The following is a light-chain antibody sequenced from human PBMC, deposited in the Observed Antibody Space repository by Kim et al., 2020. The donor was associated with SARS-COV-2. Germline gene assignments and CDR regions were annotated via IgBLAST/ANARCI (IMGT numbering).Light chain of an antibody. Sequence: EIVMTQSPATLSVSPGERATLSCRASQSISTNLAWYQQKPGQAPTLLIYGASTRATGFPARFSGSGSGTEFTLTISGLQSEDFAVYHCQQYNNWPFTFGQGTKLEIK. CDR1: QSISTN. V-gene: IGKV3-15*01. CDR3: QQYNNWPFT. J-gene: IGKJ2*01. CDR2: GAS.